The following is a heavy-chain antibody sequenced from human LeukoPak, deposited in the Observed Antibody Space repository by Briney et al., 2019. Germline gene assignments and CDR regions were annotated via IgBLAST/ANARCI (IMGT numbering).Heavy chain of an antibody. CDR2: ISSSDTTI. CDR1: GFTFSSYE. Sequence: QAGGSLRLSCAASGFTFSSYEMTWVRQAPGKGLEWVSNISSSDTTIHYADSVKGRFTISRDNARNSLYLQMNSLRAEDTAVYYCARIYDECFDYWGQGTLVTVSS. D-gene: IGHD3-16*01. V-gene: IGHV3-48*03. J-gene: IGHJ4*02. CDR3: ARIYDECFDY.